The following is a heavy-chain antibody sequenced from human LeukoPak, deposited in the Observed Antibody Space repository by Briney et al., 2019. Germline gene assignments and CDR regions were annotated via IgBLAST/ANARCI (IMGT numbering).Heavy chain of an antibody. D-gene: IGHD3-22*01. J-gene: IGHJ5*02. CDR1: GGSISSSYYY. Sequence: PSETLSLTCTVSGGSISSSYYYWGWIRQPPGKGLEWIGSIYYSGSTYYNPSLKSRVTISVDTSKNQFSLKLSSVTAADTAVYYCARGDDYYDSSGYYRWFDPWGQGTLVTVSS. CDR2: IYYSGST. V-gene: IGHV4-39*07. CDR3: ARGDDYYDSSGYYRWFDP.